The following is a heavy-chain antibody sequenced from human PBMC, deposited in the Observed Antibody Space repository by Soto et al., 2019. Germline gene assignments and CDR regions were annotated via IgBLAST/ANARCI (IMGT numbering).Heavy chain of an antibody. Sequence: QVQLVQSGAEVKRPGSSVKVSCKASGDTFSFYSINWVRQAPGLGLEWMGRVNPILSMSNYAKRFQGRVTMTPVKSTSTDYMELSGLRSEDTGMDYCATSYGSGYRAFVYWGQGALVTVSS. V-gene: IGHV1-69*04. J-gene: IGHJ4*02. CDR1: GDTFSFYS. CDR2: VNPILSMS. CDR3: ATSYGSGYRAFVY. D-gene: IGHD3-10*01.